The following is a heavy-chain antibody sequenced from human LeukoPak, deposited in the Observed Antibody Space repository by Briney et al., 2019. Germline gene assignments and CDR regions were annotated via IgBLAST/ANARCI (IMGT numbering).Heavy chain of an antibody. CDR3: AYYHVNEEPPTF. Sequence: GGSLRLSCAASGFTFSSYGMYWVRQAPGKELEWVAFIRYDGSNKYYADSVKGRFTVSRDNSKNMLYLQMNSLRAEDTAVYYCAYYHVNEEPPTFWGQGTLVTVSS. V-gene: IGHV3-30*02. CDR1: GFTFSSYG. D-gene: IGHD1-1*01. CDR2: IRYDGSNK. J-gene: IGHJ4*02.